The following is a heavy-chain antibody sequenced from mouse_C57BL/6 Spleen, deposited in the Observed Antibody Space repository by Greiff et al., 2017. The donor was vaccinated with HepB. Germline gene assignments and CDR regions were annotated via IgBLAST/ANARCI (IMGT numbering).Heavy chain of an antibody. D-gene: IGHD1-1*01. V-gene: IGHV7-3*01. CDR3: ARYGSSYVEAFDY. CDR1: GFTFTDYY. Sequence: EVKLMESGGGLVQPGGSLSLSCAASGFTFTDYYMSWVRQPPGKALEWLGFIRNKANGYTTEYSASVKGRFTISRDNSQSILYLQMNALRAEDSATYYCARYGSSYVEAFDYWGQGTTLTVSS. J-gene: IGHJ2*01. CDR2: IRNKANGYTT.